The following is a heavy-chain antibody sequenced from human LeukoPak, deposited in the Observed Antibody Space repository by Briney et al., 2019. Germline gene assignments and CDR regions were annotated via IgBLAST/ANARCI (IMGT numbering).Heavy chain of an antibody. J-gene: IGHJ4*02. CDR1: GFTFSSYG. CDR2: ISYDGSYK. CDR3: AKPRIAVAGTDLDF. Sequence: PGGSLRLSCAASGFTFSSYGMHWVRQAPAKGLEWVAVISYDGSYKYYADSVKGRFTISRDNSKNTLYLQMNSLRAEDPAVYYCAKPRIAVAGTDLDFWGQGTLVTVSS. D-gene: IGHD6-19*01. V-gene: IGHV3-30*18.